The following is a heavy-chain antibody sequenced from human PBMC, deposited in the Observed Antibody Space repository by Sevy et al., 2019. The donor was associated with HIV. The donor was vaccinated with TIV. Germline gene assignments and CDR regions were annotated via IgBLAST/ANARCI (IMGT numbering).Heavy chain of an antibody. V-gene: IGHV1-8*01. CDR2: MSLNSGNT. CDR1: GYTFTSYD. D-gene: IGHD2-2*01. Sequence: ASVKVSCRASGYTFTSYDIHWVRQTTGQGLEWMGWMSLNSGNTGYAQKFQGRVTMTRDTSKGTAYMELSSLRSDDTAVYYCVRILSTSYYNYHALDVWGQGTTVTVSS. J-gene: IGHJ6*02. CDR3: VRILSTSYYNYHALDV.